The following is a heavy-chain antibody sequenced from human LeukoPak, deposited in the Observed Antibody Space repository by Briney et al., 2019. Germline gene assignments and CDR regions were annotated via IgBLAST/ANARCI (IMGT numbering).Heavy chain of an antibody. V-gene: IGHV1-69*01. CDR2: IIPIFGTA. J-gene: IGHJ5*02. Sequence: SVKVSCKASGGTFSSYAISRVRQAPGQGLEWMGGIIPIFGTANYAQKFQGRVTITADESTSTAYMELSSLRSEDTAVYYCARCPGLRYFDWLHNWFDPWGQGTLVTVSS. D-gene: IGHD3-9*01. CDR1: GGTFSSYA. CDR3: ARCPGLRYFDWLHNWFDP.